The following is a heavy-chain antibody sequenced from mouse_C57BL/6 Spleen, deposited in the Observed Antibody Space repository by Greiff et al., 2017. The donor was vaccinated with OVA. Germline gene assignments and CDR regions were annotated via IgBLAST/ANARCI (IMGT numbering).Heavy chain of an antibody. V-gene: IGHV5-4*01. CDR1: GFTFSSYA. D-gene: IGHD2-3*01. CDR2: ISDGGSYT. CDR3: AREDGYYPYWYFDV. J-gene: IGHJ1*03. Sequence: EVNLVESGGGLVKPGGSLKLSCAASGFTFSSYAMSWVRQTPEKRLEWVATISDGGSYTYYPDNVKGRFTISRDNAKNNLYLQMSHLKSEDTAMYYCAREDGYYPYWYFDVWGTGTTVTVSS.